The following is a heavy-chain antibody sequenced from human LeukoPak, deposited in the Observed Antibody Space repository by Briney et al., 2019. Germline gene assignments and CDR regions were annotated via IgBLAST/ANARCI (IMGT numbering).Heavy chain of an antibody. CDR3: ARDVPPMALRYFGDAFDI. Sequence: PSETLSLTCTVSGGSISSGSYYWSWIRQPAGKGLEWIGRIYTSGSTNYNPSLKSRVPISVDTSENQFSLKLSSVTAADTAVYYCARDVPPMALRYFGDAFDIWGQGTMVTVSS. CDR1: GGSISSGSYY. J-gene: IGHJ3*02. CDR2: IYTSGST. V-gene: IGHV4-61*02. D-gene: IGHD3-9*01.